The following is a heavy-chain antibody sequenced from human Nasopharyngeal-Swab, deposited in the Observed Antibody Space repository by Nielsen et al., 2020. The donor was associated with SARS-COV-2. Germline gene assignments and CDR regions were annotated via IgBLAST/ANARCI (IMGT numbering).Heavy chain of an antibody. V-gene: IGHV4-34*01. D-gene: IGHD6-13*01. Sequence: SETLSLTCGVYGGSFSGYYWSWIRQPPGKGLEWIGKINRSGSTNYKPSLKSRVTISVDTSKNQFSLKLSSVTAADTAVYYCASVSGSSRLYYYYGMDVWGQGTTVTISS. CDR1: GGSFSGYY. CDR2: INRSGST. CDR3: ASVSGSSRLYYYYGMDV. J-gene: IGHJ6*02.